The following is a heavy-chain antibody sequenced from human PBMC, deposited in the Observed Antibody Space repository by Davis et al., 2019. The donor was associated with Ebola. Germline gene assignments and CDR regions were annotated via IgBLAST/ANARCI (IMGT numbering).Heavy chain of an antibody. CDR2: INHSGST. V-gene: IGHV4-34*01. CDR3: ARDGCSGGSCPNWFDP. D-gene: IGHD2-15*01. J-gene: IGHJ5*02. CDR1: GGSFSGYY. Sequence: PSETLSLTCAVYGGSFSGYYWSWIRQPPGKGLEWIGEINHSGSTNYNPSLKSRVTISVDTSKNQFSLKLSSVTAADTAVYYCARDGCSGGSCPNWFDPWGQGTLVTVSS.